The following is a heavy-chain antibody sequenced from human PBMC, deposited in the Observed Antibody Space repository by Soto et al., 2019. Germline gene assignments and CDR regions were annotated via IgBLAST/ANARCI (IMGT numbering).Heavy chain of an antibody. CDR3: ARDPATLYNWNYYYYGMDV. D-gene: IGHD1-20*01. Sequence: PGGSLRLSCAASGFTFSSYGMHWVRQAPGEGLEWVAVIWYDGSNKYYADSVKGRFTISRDNSKNTLYLQMNSLRAEDTAVYYCARDPATLYNWNYYYYGMDVWGQGTTVTVSS. J-gene: IGHJ6*02. CDR2: IWYDGSNK. V-gene: IGHV3-33*01. CDR1: GFTFSSYG.